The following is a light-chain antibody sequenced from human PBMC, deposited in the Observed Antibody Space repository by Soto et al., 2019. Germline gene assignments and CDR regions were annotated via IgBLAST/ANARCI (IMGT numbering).Light chain of an antibody. J-gene: IGKJ2*01. V-gene: IGKV3-15*01. CDR3: QQYNTWYT. CDR1: QSVSSN. CDR2: GAS. Sequence: DIVMTQSPATLSVSPGERATLSCRASQSVSSNLAWYQQKPGKAPRLLIYGASTRATGIPARFSGSGSGTEFTITISSLQSEDVAVYYCQQYNTWYTFGQGTKLEIK.